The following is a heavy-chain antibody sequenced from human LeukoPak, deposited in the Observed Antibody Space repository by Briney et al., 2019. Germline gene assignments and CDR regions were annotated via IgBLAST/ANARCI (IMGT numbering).Heavy chain of an antibody. Sequence: SETLSLTCTVSGGSISSSSYYWGWIRQSPGKELQWIASVYYSGRTNYSPSLKSRVTISVDTSEKQFSLQLNSVTAADTAVYYCARQGSAYYFDFWGQGTLLTVAS. CDR3: ARQGSAYYFDF. J-gene: IGHJ4*02. CDR1: GGSISSSSYY. V-gene: IGHV4-39*01. D-gene: IGHD2-15*01. CDR2: VYYSGRT.